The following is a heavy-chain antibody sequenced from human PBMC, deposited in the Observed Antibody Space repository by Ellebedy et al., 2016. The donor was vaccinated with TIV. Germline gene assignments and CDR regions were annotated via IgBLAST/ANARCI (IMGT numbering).Heavy chain of an antibody. CDR1: GDSVIEGYYF. V-gene: IGHV4-31*03. Sequence: SETLSLTXTVSGDSVIEGYYFWSWVRQQPGKGLEWIGYVSYSGATHYNPSLRSRLTISLDTSKNQFSLRLRSVTAADTAVYYCARLRDYVFYWGQGTLVTVSS. CDR2: VSYSGAT. CDR3: ARLRDYVFY. J-gene: IGHJ4*02.